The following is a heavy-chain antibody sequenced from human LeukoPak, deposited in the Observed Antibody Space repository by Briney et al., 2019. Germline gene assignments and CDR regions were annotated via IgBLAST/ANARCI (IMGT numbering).Heavy chain of an antibody. CDR3: ARGLGYCSSTSCYTVPDY. D-gene: IGHD2-2*01. V-gene: IGHV3-21*01. CDR2: ISSSSSYI. Sequence: SGGSLRLSCAASGFTFSSYSMNWVRQAPGKGLEWVSSISSSSSYIYYADSVKGRFTISRDNAKNSLYLQMNSLRAEDTAVYYCARGLGYCSSTSCYTVPDYWGQGTLVTVSS. J-gene: IGHJ4*02. CDR1: GFTFSSYS.